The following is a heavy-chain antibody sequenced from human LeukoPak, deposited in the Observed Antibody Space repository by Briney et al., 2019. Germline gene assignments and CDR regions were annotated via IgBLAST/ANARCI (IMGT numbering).Heavy chain of an antibody. J-gene: IGHJ4*02. CDR2: IYITESP. V-gene: IGHV4-61*02. CDR3: ARSRERDCSSGACYIDLQAR. Sequence: PSQTLFLTCTVSGGSISSGLYYWTWIRQPAGRGLEWIGRIYITESPEYNASLKSRVTISIDTSKNQFSLKLSSVTAADTAVYYCARSRERDCSSGACYIDLQARWGQGTLVTVSS. D-gene: IGHD2-2*01. CDR1: GGSISSGLYY.